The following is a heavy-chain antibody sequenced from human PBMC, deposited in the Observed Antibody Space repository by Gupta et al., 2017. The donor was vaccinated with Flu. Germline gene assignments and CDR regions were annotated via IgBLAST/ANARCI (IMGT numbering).Heavy chain of an antibody. CDR1: GFTFSSYA. Sequence: EVQLLESGGRLVQAGGCLTLSCAAPGFTFSSYAVSWVRQAPGKGLEWVSGISGRGDRTYYADSVKGRLTISRDTSKSTLYLQMNNLRVDDTAVYYCAKGRGGESFNELEMWGQGTLVTVSS. D-gene: IGHD5-24*01. CDR2: ISGRGDRT. J-gene: IGHJ4*02. CDR3: AKGRGGESFNELEM. V-gene: IGHV3-23*01.